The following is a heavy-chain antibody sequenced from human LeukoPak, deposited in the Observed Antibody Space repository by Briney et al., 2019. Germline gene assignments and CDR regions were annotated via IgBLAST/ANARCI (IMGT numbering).Heavy chain of an antibody. J-gene: IGHJ4*02. CDR3: ARGPNSNWSGLDF. CDR1: GFSFSGHW. CDR2: ISPTGSTT. D-gene: IGHD6-6*01. Sequence: PGGSLRLACTASGFSFSGHWMHWARQLPGKGLGWVSRISPTGSTTSYADSGKGRFTVSRDNAENTLYLQVNSLRAEDTAVYYCARGPNSNWSGLDFCGQRTLLTAAS. V-gene: IGHV3-74*01.